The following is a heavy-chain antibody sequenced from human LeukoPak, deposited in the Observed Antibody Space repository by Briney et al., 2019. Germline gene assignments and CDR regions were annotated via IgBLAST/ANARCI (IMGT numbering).Heavy chain of an antibody. CDR1: GGTFSSYA. J-gene: IGHJ4*02. Sequence: SVKVSCKASGGTFSSYAISWVRQAPGQGLEWMGRIIPILGIANYAQKSQGRVTITTDESTSTAYMELSSLRSEDTAVYYCAREEFPSIAAAGTLVYWGQGTLVTVSS. CDR2: IIPILGIA. D-gene: IGHD6-13*01. CDR3: AREEFPSIAAAGTLVY. V-gene: IGHV1-69*04.